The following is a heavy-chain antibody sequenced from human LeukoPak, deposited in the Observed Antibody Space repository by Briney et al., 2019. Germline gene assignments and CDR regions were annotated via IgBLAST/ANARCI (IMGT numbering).Heavy chain of an antibody. CDR1: GFSLTTYGVG. D-gene: IGHD2-2*01. V-gene: IGHV2-5*01. CDR2: IYWNDDK. CDR3: AHTNRGPAAMGHNWFDP. J-gene: IGHJ5*02. Sequence: SGPTLVNPTQTLTLTCNLPGFSLTTYGVGVAWVRQPPGKALEWLALIYWNDDKRYSPSLKSRLTITKDTSKNQVVLTMTNMDPVDTATYYCAHTNRGPAAMGHNWFDPWGQGTLVTVSS.